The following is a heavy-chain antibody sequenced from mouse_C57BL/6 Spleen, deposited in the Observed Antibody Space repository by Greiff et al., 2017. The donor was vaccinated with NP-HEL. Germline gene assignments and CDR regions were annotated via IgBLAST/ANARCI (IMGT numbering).Heavy chain of an antibody. V-gene: IGHV1-82*01. D-gene: IGHD1-1*01. Sequence: VQLQQSGPELVKPGASVKISCKASGYAFSSSWTNWVKQRPGKGLEWIGRIYPGDGDTNYNGKFKGKATLTADKSSSTAYMQLSSLTSEVDAVYFCEREEDYYGSSRDAMDYWGQGTSVTVSS. J-gene: IGHJ4*01. CDR3: EREEDYYGSSRDAMDY. CDR2: IYPGDGDT. CDR1: GYAFSSSW.